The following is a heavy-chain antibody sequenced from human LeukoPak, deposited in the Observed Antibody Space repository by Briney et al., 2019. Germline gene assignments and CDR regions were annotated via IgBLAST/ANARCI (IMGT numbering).Heavy chain of an antibody. J-gene: IGHJ4*02. Sequence: ASVRVSCKASGYTFTNYHINWVRQASGQGLEWMTWINPDTGDKGYARKFQDRVTITTDTSISTAYMELSSLSSEDTAVYFCAGTTSMTASGYDYWGQGTLVSVSS. V-gene: IGHV1-8*03. D-gene: IGHD2-21*02. CDR2: INPDTGDK. CDR3: AGTTSMTASGYDY. CDR1: GYTFTNYH.